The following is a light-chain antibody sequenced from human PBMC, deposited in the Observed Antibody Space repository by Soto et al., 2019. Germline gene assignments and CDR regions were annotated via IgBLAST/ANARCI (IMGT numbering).Light chain of an antibody. CDR3: SSYTSSSTVV. Sequence: QSALTQPASVSGSPGQLITISCTGTSSDVGAYNYVSWYQQHPGTAPKLMIYDVSNRPSGVSNRFSGSKSGNTASLTISGLQAEDEADYYCSSYTSSSTVVFGGGTKLTVL. CDR2: DVS. CDR1: SSDVGAYNY. V-gene: IGLV2-14*01. J-gene: IGLJ2*01.